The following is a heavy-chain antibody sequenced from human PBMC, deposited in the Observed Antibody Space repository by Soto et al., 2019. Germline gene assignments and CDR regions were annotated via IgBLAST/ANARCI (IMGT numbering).Heavy chain of an antibody. D-gene: IGHD5-12*01. J-gene: IGHJ5*02. Sequence: QVQLVQSGAEVKKPGASVKVSCKASGYTFTSYDINWVRQATGQGLEWMGWMNPNNGNTAYAQKFQGRVTMTRNTSIGTAYMDLSRLRSEDTAVYYCARDHIGSVDPWGQGTLVTVSS. CDR2: MNPNNGNT. V-gene: IGHV1-8*01. CDR1: GYTFTSYD. CDR3: ARDHIGSVDP.